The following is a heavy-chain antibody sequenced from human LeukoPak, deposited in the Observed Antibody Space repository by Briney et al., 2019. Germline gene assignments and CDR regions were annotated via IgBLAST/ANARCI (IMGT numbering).Heavy chain of an antibody. CDR2: ISSSSSYI. D-gene: IGHD6-6*01. CDR3: ARDTAARRPFDY. J-gene: IGHJ4*02. CDR1: GFTFSSYS. V-gene: IGHV3-21*01. Sequence: GGSLRLSCAASGFTFSSYSMNWVRQAPGKGLEWVSSISSSSSYIYYADSVKGRFTISRDNANNSLYLQMNSLRAEDTAVYYCARDTAARRPFDYWGQGTLVTFFS.